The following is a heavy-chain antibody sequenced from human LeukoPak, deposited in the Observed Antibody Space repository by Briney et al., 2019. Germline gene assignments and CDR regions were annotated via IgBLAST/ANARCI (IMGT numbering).Heavy chain of an antibody. CDR1: GFTFSSYE. CDR3: ARLYSSSSGLRASDY. J-gene: IGHJ4*02. V-gene: IGHV3-48*03. Sequence: RGSLRLSCAASGFTFSSYEMNWVRQAPGKGLEWVSYISSSGSTIFYADSVRGRFTISRDNAKNSLYLQMNSLRAEDTAVYYCARLYSSSSGLRASDYWGQGTLVTVSS. CDR2: ISSSGSTI. D-gene: IGHD6-6*01.